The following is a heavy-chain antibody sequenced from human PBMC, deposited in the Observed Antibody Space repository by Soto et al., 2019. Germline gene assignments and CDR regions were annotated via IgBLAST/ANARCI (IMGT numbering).Heavy chain of an antibody. D-gene: IGHD4-17*01. CDR1: GDSISPYF. CDR3: ARTTPVRAKGSDFDF. CDR2: IYYKGST. J-gene: IGHJ4*02. V-gene: IGHV4-59*01. Sequence: QVQLQESGPRLVKPSETLSLTCTVSGDSISPYFWSWIRQPPGRGLEWIGYIYYKGSTSYIPSLKSRLTISVDTSKNQCSLNLDSVTAADTAVYYCARTTPVRAKGSDFDFWGQGALVTVSS.